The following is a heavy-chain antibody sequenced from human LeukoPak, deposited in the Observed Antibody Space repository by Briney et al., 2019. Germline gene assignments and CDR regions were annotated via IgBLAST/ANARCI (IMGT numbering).Heavy chain of an antibody. V-gene: IGHV4-59*01. CDR1: GGSISSYY. CDR2: IYYSGST. J-gene: IGHJ6*02. CDR3: ARGGTAMVTLYYYYGMDV. Sequence: SETLSPTCTVSGGSISSYYWSWIRQPPGKGLEWIGYIYYSGSTNYNPSLKSRVTISVDTSKNQFSLKLSSVTAADTAVYYCARGGTAMVTLYYYYGMDVWGQGTTVTVSS. D-gene: IGHD5-18*01.